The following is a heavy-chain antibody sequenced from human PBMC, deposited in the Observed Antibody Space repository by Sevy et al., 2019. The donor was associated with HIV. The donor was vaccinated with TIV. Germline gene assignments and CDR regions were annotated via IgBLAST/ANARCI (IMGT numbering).Heavy chain of an antibody. D-gene: IGHD3-22*01. CDR1: GFTFSDYY. CDR2: ISSSGSTI. CDR3: ARDRTYYYDSSGYYFDY. Sequence: GGSLRLSCAASGFTFSDYYMSWIRQAPGRGLEWVSYISSSGSTIYYGDSVKGRFTISRDNAKNSPYLQMNSLRAEDTAVYYCARDRTYYYDSSGYYFDYWGQGTLVTVSS. J-gene: IGHJ4*02. V-gene: IGHV3-11*01.